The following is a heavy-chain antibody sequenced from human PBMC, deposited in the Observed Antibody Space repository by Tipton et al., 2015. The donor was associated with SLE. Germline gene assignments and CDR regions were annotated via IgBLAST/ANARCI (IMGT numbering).Heavy chain of an antibody. D-gene: IGHD2-2*01. CDR3: ARDWVPIVVVPARGIDV. V-gene: IGHV1-2*02. Sequence: QLVQSGAEVKKPGASVKVSCKASGYTFTNYYIHWVRQAPGQGLQWMGRINPNSGATNYAQKFQGRVTMTRDTSISTAFMELTRRRSDDTAVFYCARDWVPIVVVPARGIDVWGQGTTVTVSS. CDR2: INPNSGAT. CDR1: GYTFTNYY. J-gene: IGHJ6*02.